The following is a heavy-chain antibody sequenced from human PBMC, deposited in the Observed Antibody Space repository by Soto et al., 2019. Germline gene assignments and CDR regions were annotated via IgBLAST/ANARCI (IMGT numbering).Heavy chain of an antibody. CDR3: AKAPLVGATSPWDY. J-gene: IGHJ4*02. V-gene: IGHV1-58*02. Sequence: SVKVSCKASGFTFSHSAMQWVRQARGQSLEWIGWVVVGSGNTNYAQKFQERVTISWDMSTNTAHMDLSSLRAEDTAVYYCAKAPLVGATSPWDYWGQGTLVTVSS. CDR2: VVVGSGNT. CDR1: GFTFSHSA. D-gene: IGHD1-26*01.